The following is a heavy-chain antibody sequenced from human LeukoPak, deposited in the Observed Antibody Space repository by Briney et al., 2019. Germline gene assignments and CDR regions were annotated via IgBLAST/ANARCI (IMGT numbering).Heavy chain of an antibody. V-gene: IGHV4-38-2*02. CDR3: ARALLPSGTYSDY. CDR1: GYSISSGYY. D-gene: IGHD1-26*01. Sequence: SETLSLTCTVSGYSISSGYYWGWIRQPPGKGLEWIGTIYHRGSTYYNPSLKSRVTISIDTSKSQFSLKLSSVTAADTAVYYCARALLPSGTYSDYWSQGTLVTVSS. J-gene: IGHJ4*02. CDR2: IYHRGST.